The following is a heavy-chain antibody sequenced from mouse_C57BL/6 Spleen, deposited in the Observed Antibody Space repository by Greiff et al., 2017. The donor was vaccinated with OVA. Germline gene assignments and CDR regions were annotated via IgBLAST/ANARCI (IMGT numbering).Heavy chain of an antibody. CDR2: IWSGGST. Sequence: QVQLKESGPGLVQPSQSLSITCPVSGFSLTSYGVHWVRQSPGKGLEWLGVIWSGGSTDYNAAFISRLSISKDNSKSQVFFKMNSLQADDTAIYYCAREYDGFFAYWGQGTLVTVSA. D-gene: IGHD2-12*01. J-gene: IGHJ3*01. V-gene: IGHV2-2*01. CDR3: AREYDGFFAY. CDR1: GFSLTSYG.